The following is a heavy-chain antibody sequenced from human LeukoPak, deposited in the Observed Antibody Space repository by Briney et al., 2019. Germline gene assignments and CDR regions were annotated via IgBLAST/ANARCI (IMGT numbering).Heavy chain of an antibody. V-gene: IGHV3-21*01. J-gene: IGHJ4*02. D-gene: IGHD1-26*01. CDR1: GFTFSSYS. CDR3: ARAPPGWEFDH. Sequence: RGGSLRLSCAAAGFTFSSYSMNWVRQAPGKGLEWVSSISSSSSYIYYADSVKGRFTISRDNAKNSLYLQMNSLRAEDTAVYYCARAPPGWEFDHWGQGTLVTVSS. CDR2: ISSSSSYI.